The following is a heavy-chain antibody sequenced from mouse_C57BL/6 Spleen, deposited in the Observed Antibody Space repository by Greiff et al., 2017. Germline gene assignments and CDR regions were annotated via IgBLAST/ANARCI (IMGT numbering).Heavy chain of an antibody. V-gene: IGHV1-82*01. CDR3: ARSNYYGSSYYFDY. Sequence: QVQLQQSGPELVKPGASVKISCKASGYAFSSSWMNWVKQRPGKGLEWIGRIYPGDGDTNYNGKFEGKATLTADKSSRTAYMQLSSLTSEDSAVYFCARSNYYGSSYYFDYWGQGTTLTVSS. D-gene: IGHD1-1*01. J-gene: IGHJ2*01. CDR1: GYAFSSSW. CDR2: IYPGDGDT.